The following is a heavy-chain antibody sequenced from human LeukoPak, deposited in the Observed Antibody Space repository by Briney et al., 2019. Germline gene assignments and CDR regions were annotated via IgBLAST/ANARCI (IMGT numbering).Heavy chain of an antibody. CDR1: GYTFTRYD. Sequence: ASVKVSCKASGYTFTRYDINWVRQAPGQGLERLGWVNPNNGNTGYAQKFQGRVTMTRSTSIDTAYMELNTLTSDDTAAYYCARGYYYYGLDVGAKGPRSPSP. CDR3: ARGYYYYGLDV. V-gene: IGHV1-8*01. J-gene: IGHJ6*02. CDR2: VNPNNGNT.